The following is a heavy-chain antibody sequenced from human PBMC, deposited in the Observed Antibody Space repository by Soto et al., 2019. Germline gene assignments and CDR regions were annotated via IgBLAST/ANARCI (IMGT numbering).Heavy chain of an antibody. CDR3: ATLYGSGSYYNNWFDP. J-gene: IGHJ5*02. CDR2: FDPEDGET. Sequence: ASVKVPCKVSGYTLTELSMHWVRQAPGKGLEWMGGFDPEDGETIYAQKFQGRVTMTEDTSTDTAYMELSSLRSEDTAVYYCATLYGSGSYYNNWFDPWGQGTLVTVSS. V-gene: IGHV1-24*01. D-gene: IGHD3-10*01. CDR1: GYTLTELS.